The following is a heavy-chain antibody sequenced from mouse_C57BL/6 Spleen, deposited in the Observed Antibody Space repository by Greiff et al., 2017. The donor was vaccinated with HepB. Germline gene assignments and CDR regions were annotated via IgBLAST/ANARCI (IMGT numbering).Heavy chain of an antibody. D-gene: IGHD3-2*02. Sequence: QVQLKESGAELVMPGASVKLSCKASGYTFTSYWMHWVKQRPGQGLEWIGEIDPSDSYTNYNQKFKGKSTLTVDKSSSTAYMQLSSLTSEDSAVYYCARSDSSGSAWFAYWGQGTLVTVSA. V-gene: IGHV1-69*01. CDR3: ARSDSSGSAWFAY. J-gene: IGHJ3*01. CDR2: IDPSDSYT. CDR1: GYTFTSYW.